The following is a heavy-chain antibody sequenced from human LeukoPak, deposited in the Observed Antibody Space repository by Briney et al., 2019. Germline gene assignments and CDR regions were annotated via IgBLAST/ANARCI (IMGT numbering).Heavy chain of an antibody. CDR1: GFSLSTSGVG. J-gene: IGHJ1*01. D-gene: IGHD6-19*01. V-gene: IGHV2-5*02. Sequence: SGPTLVNPTQTLTLTCTFSGFSLSTSGVGVGWIRQPPGKALEWLALIYWDDDKYYSPSLKSRLTITKDTSKNQVVLTMTNMDPVDTALYYCAYRLGISGPTDYFQHWGQGTLVTVSS. CDR3: AYRLGISGPTDYFQH. CDR2: IYWDDDK.